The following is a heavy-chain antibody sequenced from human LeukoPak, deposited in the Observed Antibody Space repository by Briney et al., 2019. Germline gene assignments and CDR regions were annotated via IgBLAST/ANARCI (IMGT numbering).Heavy chain of an antibody. V-gene: IGHV1-46*01. Sequence: RASVKVSCKASGYTFASYYMHWVRQAPGQGLEWMGIINPSGGSTSYAQNFQGRVTVTRDTSTSTVYMELSSLRSEDTAVYYCAGPGIAVAGQVEYYYYGMDVWGQGTTVTVSS. CDR1: GYTFASYY. D-gene: IGHD6-19*01. CDR2: INPSGGST. J-gene: IGHJ6*02. CDR3: AGPGIAVAGQVEYYYYGMDV.